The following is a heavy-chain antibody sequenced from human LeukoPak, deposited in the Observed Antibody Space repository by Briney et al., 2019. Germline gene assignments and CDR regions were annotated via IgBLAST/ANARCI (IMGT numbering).Heavy chain of an antibody. CDR2: VYHSGST. Sequence: SQTLSLTCAVSGGSISSGGYSWSWIRQPPGKGLEWIGYVYHSGSTYYNPSLKSRVTISVDRSKNQFSLKLSSVTAADTAVYYCARGLWGYYDSSGYFDYWGQGTLVTVSS. V-gene: IGHV4-30-2*01. CDR3: ARGLWGYYDSSGYFDY. D-gene: IGHD3-22*01. CDR1: GGSISSGGYS. J-gene: IGHJ4*02.